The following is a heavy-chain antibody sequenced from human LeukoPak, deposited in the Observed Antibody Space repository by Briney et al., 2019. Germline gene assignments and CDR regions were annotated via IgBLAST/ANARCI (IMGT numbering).Heavy chain of an antibody. CDR2: ISGSGGYT. V-gene: IGHV3-23*01. CDR3: AQDATDFDSSGQTYFDN. CDR1: GFTFSNCA. J-gene: IGHJ4*02. D-gene: IGHD3-22*01. Sequence: GGSLRLSCAASGFTFSNCAMSWVRQAPGKGLEWVSAISGSGGYTFYSDSVKGRFTISRDNSKNTLSLQMNSLRAEDTAVYYCAQDATDFDSSGQTYFDNWGQGTLVTVSS.